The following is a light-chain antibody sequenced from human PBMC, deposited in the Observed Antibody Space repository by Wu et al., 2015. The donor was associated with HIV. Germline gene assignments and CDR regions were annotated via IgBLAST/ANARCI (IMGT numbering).Light chain of an antibody. CDR1: QSVSNN. J-gene: IGKJ1*01. Sequence: EIVLTQSPGTLSLSPGQRATLSCRASQSVSNNLAWYQHKPGQAPRLLIYGASTRATGIPARFSGSGSGTEFTLTISSLQSEDFALYYCQQYKNWPPSWTFGQGTKVEIK. CDR2: GAS. CDR3: QQYKNWPPSWT. V-gene: IGKV3-15*01.